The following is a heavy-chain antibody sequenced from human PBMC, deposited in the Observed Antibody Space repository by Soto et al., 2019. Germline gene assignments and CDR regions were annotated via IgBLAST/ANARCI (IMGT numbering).Heavy chain of an antibody. D-gene: IGHD3-16*01. CDR3: SADLPDWGAYAFDY. J-gene: IGHJ4*02. Sequence: EVQLVESGGGLVEPGGSLRLYCAASGFTFNGAWMNWVRQAPGKGLEWVGRVKSKVDGGSIDYAAPVRGRFTISRDDSRNTVDLQMNSLSAEDSAMYYCSADLPDWGAYAFDYWGQGTLVTVSS. V-gene: IGHV3-15*07. CDR1: GFTFNGAW. CDR2: VKSKVDGGSI.